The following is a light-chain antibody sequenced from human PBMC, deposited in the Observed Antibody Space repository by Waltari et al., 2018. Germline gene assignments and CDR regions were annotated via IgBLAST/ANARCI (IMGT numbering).Light chain of an antibody. CDR2: GNSDGSH. V-gene: IGLV4-69*01. CDR3: QTGGHGTWM. Sequence: QPEEGPRYVVMGNSDGSHSKGDKIPDRFAGSISGAEHYLSISSLQSEDEADYYCQTGGHGTWMFGGGTKLTVL. J-gene: IGLJ3*02.